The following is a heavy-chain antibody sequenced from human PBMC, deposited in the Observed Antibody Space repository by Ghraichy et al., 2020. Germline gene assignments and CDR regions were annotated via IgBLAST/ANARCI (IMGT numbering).Heavy chain of an antibody. V-gene: IGHV4-34*01. D-gene: IGHD2-2*01. Sequence: PETLSLTCAVYGGSFSGYYWSWIRQPPGKGLEWIGEINHSGSTNYNPSLKSRVTISVDTSKNQFSLKLSSVTAADTAVYYCAREEIVVVPAAGYFDLWGRGTLVTVSS. CDR3: AREEIVVVPAAGYFDL. CDR1: GGSFSGYY. CDR2: INHSGST. J-gene: IGHJ2*01.